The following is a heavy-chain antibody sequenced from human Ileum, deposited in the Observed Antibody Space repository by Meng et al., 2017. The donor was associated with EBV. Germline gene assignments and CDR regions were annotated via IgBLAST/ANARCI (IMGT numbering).Heavy chain of an antibody. Sequence: VRLRESGPGMVKPSGTLSLTCAVPGGSISRSDWWSWGRQPPGKGLGLIGETSQSGSTNYSPSLKSRVTISLDKSKNQLSLKLNSVTAADTAVYYCASSDYYRSDYWGQGTLVTVSS. CDR3: ASSDYYRSDY. CDR2: TSQSGST. J-gene: IGHJ4*02. CDR1: GGSISRSDW. D-gene: IGHD3-22*01. V-gene: IGHV4-4*02.